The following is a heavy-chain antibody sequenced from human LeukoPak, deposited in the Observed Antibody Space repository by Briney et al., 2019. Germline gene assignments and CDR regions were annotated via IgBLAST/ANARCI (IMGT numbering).Heavy chain of an antibody. D-gene: IGHD3-22*01. V-gene: IGHV4-59*08. CDR3: ARHSSGYYNFDF. J-gene: IGHJ4*02. CDR2: VYNSGST. CDR1: GGSISSYY. Sequence: SETLSLTCNVSGGSISSYYWSWIRQSPGRGLEWIGYVYNSGSTNYNPSLKSRLTISLDLAENQFPLSLNYVTAADTAVYYCARHSSGYYNFDFWGQGTLVTVSS.